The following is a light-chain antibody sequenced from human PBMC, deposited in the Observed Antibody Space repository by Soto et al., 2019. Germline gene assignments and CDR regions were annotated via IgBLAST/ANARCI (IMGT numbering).Light chain of an antibody. V-gene: IGKV3-11*01. CDR1: ESVRGY. CDR2: DAS. J-gene: IGKJ5*01. CDR3: QHYVEGTPIT. Sequence: EIVLTQSPATLSLSPGERATLSCRASESVRGYLAWYQQKPGQAPRLLIHDASNRATGVPVRFSGSGSGTDFTLTISRLEPDDFALYYCQHYVEGTPITFGQGTRLEI.